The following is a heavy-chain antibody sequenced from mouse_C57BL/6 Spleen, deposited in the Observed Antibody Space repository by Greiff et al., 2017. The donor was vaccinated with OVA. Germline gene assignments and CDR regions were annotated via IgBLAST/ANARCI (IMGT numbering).Heavy chain of an antibody. CDR2: IYPGDGDT. D-gene: IGHD4-1*01. CDR1: GYAFSSSW. Sequence: VQLQQSGPELVKPGASVKISCKASGYAFSSSWMNWVKQRPGKGLEWIGRIYPGDGDTKYNGKFKGKATLTADKSSSTAYMQLSSLTSEDSAVDFCARWDWGYAMDYWGQGTSVTVSS. CDR3: ARWDWGYAMDY. J-gene: IGHJ4*01. V-gene: IGHV1-82*01.